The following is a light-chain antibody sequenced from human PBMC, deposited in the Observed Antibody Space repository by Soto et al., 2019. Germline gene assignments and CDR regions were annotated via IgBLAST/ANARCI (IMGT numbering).Light chain of an antibody. J-gene: IGKJ3*01. CDR3: QQYYSYLLT. CDR1: QGISSY. V-gene: IGKV1-8*01. Sequence: AIRMTQSPSSFSASTGDRVTITFRASQGISSYLAWYQQKPGKAPKRLIYAASTLQSGVPSRFRGSGSGTDFTLTISCLQSEDFATYSCQQYYSYLLTLGTWTKVDI. CDR2: AAS.